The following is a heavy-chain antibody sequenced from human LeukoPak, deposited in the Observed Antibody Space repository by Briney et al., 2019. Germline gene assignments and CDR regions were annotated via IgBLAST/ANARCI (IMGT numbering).Heavy chain of an antibody. CDR1: GFTVSSNY. D-gene: IGHD3-16*01. Sequence: GGSLRLSCAAAGFTVSSNYMSWVRQAPGKGLEWVSIIYSGGSTYYADSVKGRFTISRHNSKNTLYLQMNSLRAEDTAVYYCAREVGGSAFDIWGQGTMVTVSS. V-gene: IGHV3-53*04. CDR2: IYSGGST. J-gene: IGHJ3*02. CDR3: AREVGGSAFDI.